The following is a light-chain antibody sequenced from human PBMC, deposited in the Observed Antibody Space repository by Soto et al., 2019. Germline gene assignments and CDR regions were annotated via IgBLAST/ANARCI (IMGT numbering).Light chain of an antibody. CDR2: RAS. CDR3: QQYSSDST. V-gene: IGKV1-5*03. J-gene: IGKJ1*01. Sequence: DIQMTQSPSTLSASVGDRVTITCRASQSVNSWLAWYQQKPGKAPKLLIYRASSLENGVPSRFGGRGSGTEFIFTISSMQPDDSATYYCQQYSSDSTVGQGTKVEI. CDR1: QSVNSW.